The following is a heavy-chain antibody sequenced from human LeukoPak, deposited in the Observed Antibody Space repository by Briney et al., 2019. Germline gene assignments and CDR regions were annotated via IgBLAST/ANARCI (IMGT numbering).Heavy chain of an antibody. CDR3: ARERVGSGYDYFDY. CDR1: GGSISSYY. CDR2: IYYSGST. V-gene: IGHV4-59*01. J-gene: IGHJ4*02. D-gene: IGHD5-12*01. Sequence: SETLSLTCTVSGGSISSYYWSWIRQPPGKGLEWIGYIYYSGSTNYNPSLKSRVTISVDTSKNQFSLKLSSVTAADTAVYYCARERVGSGYDYFDYWGQGTLVTVSS.